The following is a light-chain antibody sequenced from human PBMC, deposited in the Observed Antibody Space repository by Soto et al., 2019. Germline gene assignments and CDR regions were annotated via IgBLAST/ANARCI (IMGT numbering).Light chain of an antibody. CDR2: DAS. J-gene: IGKJ1*01. V-gene: IGKV3-11*01. Sequence: EILLTQSPATLSLSPGDRATLSCRASQSIGTYLAWYQQKPGQAPRLLIYDASNRATGIPARFSGSGSGTDFTLTSSSLEPEDFAVYFCQHRSNSPPTWTFGQGTKVEIK. CDR3: QHRSNSPPTWT. CDR1: QSIGTY.